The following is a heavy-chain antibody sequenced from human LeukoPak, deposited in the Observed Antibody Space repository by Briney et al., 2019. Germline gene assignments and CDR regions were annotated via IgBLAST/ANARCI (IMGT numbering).Heavy chain of an antibody. Sequence: GGSLRLSCAASGFTVSSNCMSWVRQAPGKGLEWVSVIYSGGSTYYADSVKGRFTISRDNSKNTLYLQMNSLRAEDTAVYYCARDLTGYDLHYYGMDVWGQGTTVTVSS. CDR3: ARDLTGYDLHYYGMDV. D-gene: IGHD3-3*01. J-gene: IGHJ6*02. CDR2: IYSGGST. V-gene: IGHV3-66*01. CDR1: GFTVSSNC.